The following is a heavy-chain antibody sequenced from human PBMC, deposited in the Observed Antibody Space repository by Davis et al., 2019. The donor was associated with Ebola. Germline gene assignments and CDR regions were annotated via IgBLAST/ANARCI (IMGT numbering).Heavy chain of an antibody. J-gene: IGHJ6*02. CDR1: GGSISSYY. CDR3: ARALPAYYYDSSGYYSGGDYGMDV. V-gene: IGHV4-59*01. CDR2: IYYSGST. Sequence: SETLSLTCTVSGGSISSYYWSWIRQPPGKGLEWIGYIYYSGSTNYNPSLKSRVTISVDTSKNQFSLKLSSVTAADTAVYYCARALPAYYYDSSGYYSGGDYGMDVWGQGTTVTVSS. D-gene: IGHD3-22*01.